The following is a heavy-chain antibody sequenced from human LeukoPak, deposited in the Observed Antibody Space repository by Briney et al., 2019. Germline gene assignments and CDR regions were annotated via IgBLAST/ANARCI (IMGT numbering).Heavy chain of an antibody. D-gene: IGHD3-3*01. J-gene: IGHJ4*02. V-gene: IGHV1-18*01. Sequence: ASVKVSCKASGYTFTSYGISWVRQAPGQGLEWMGWISAYNGNTNYAPKLPGRVTMTTDPSTSTAYMELRRLRSDDTAVYYCARDKEWLSHYYFDYWGQGTLVTDSS. CDR1: GYTFTSYG. CDR3: ARDKEWLSHYYFDY. CDR2: ISAYNGNT.